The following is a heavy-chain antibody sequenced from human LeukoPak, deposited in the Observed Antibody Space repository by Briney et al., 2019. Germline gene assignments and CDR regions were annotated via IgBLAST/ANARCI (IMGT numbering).Heavy chain of an antibody. Sequence: PSETLSLTCTVSGGSISSSSYYWGWIRQPPGKGLEWIGSIYYSGSTYYNPSLKSRVTISVDTSKNQFSLKLSSVTAADTAVYYCASHLASTQSITIFGVVTPFDYWGQGTLVTVSS. V-gene: IGHV4-39*01. CDR1: GGSISSSSYY. CDR2: IYYSGST. CDR3: ASHLASTQSITIFGVVTPFDY. J-gene: IGHJ4*02. D-gene: IGHD3-3*01.